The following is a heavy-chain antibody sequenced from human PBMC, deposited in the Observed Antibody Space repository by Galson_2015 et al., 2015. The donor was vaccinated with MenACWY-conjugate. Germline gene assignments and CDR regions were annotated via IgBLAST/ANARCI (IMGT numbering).Heavy chain of an antibody. J-gene: IGHJ4*02. D-gene: IGHD2-15*01. Sequence: SLRLSCAASGFTFSTYAMTWVRQAPGKGLEWVSSISRSGGRPYYADSVKGRFTISRDNSKNTLYLQMDNLRAEDTALYYCAKDIAVDATWSFDYWGQGTLVTVSS. CDR3: AKDIAVDATWSFDY. CDR2: ISRSGGRP. V-gene: IGHV3-23*01. CDR1: GFTFSTYA.